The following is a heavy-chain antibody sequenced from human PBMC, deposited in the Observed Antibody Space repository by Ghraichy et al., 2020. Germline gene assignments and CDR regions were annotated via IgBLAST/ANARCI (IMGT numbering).Heavy chain of an antibody. J-gene: IGHJ4*02. D-gene: IGHD1-14*01. CDR2: IYYSGST. CDR3: ARGGTSQGRYYFDY. V-gene: IGHV4-59*01. Sequence: SETLSLTCTVSGGSISSYYWSWIRQPPGKGLEWIGYIYYSGSTNYNPSLKSRVTISVDTSKNQFSLKLSSVTAADTAVYYCARGGTSQGRYYFDYWGQGTLVTVSS. CDR1: GGSISSYY.